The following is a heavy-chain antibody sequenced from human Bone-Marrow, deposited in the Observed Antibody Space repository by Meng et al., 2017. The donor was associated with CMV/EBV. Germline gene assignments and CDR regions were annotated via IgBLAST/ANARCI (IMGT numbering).Heavy chain of an antibody. CDR3: ARYSLPPAFDM. D-gene: IGHD4-11*01. J-gene: IGHJ3*02. CDR1: EYTFSNIW. Sequence: GESLKISCVASEYTFSNIWMSWVRQAPGKGLEWVANINPHGSEKNYVDSVKGRFIISRDNSRNFLYQQMNSLRPEDMAVYYCARYSLPPAFDMWGQGTMVTVSS. V-gene: IGHV3-7*01. CDR2: INPHGSEK.